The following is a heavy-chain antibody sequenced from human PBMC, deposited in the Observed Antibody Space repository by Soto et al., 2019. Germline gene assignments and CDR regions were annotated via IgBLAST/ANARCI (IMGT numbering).Heavy chain of an antibody. J-gene: IGHJ4*02. CDR2: IDAANGKT. D-gene: IGHD6-19*01. CDR1: GYIVNRYV. Sequence: QVQLVQSGAEVKKPGASVKVSCKASGYIVNRYVMHLVRQAPGQRPEWMGWIDAANGKTKYSEKFQGRVTITRDTSASSAYMELTTLRFEDTAVYYCARGRGWYEYWGQGTQVIVSS. V-gene: IGHV1-3*01. CDR3: ARGRGWYEY.